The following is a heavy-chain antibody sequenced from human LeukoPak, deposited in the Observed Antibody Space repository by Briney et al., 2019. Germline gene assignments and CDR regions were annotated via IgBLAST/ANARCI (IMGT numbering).Heavy chain of an antibody. J-gene: IGHJ4*02. CDR3: ARAGIGAYVGWNFDY. V-gene: IGHV3-7*01. CDR2: INHDTTEK. Sequence: PGGSLRLSCAASGFTFSSHWMTWVRQAPGKGLEWVANINHDTTEKYYVDSVKGRFTISRDNAENSLYLQMNSLSPEDTAVYYCARAGIGAYVGWNFDYWGQGTLVTVSS. D-gene: IGHD3-16*01. CDR1: GFTFSSHW.